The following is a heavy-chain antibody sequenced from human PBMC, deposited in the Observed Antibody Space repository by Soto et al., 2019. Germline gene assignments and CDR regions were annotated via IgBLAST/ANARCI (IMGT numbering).Heavy chain of an antibody. CDR3: ARDSWGSPLYYYYGMDV. V-gene: IGHV4-4*07. D-gene: IGHD7-27*01. J-gene: IGHJ6*02. Sequence: SETLSLTCTVCGGSISSYYWSWIRQPAGKGLEWIGRIYTSGSTNYNPSLKSRVTMSVDTSKNQFSLKLSSVTAADTAVYYCARDSWGSPLYYYYGMDVWGQGTTVTVSS. CDR1: GGSISSYY. CDR2: IYTSGST.